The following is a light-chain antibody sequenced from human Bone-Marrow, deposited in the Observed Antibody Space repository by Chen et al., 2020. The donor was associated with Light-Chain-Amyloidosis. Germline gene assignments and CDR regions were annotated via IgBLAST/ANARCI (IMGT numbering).Light chain of an antibody. CDR3: QSYDSPHVV. CDR1: SSNIGAGYD. CDR2: GNS. Sequence: QSVMTHPPSVSASPGQRVTIPSTGSSSNIGAGYDVHWYQQLPGTAPKLLIYGNSNRPSGVPDRFSGSKSGTSASLAITGLQAEDEADYYCQSYDSPHVVFGGGTKLTVL. J-gene: IGLJ2*01. V-gene: IGLV1-40*01.